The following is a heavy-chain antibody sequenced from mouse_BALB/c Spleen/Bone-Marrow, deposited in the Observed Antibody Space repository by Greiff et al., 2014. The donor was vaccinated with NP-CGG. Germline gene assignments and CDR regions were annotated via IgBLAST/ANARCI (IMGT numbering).Heavy chain of an antibody. D-gene: IGHD2-1*01. CDR2: LNPGSGGT. Sequence: VKLQESGAELVRPGTSVKVSCKASGYAFTNYFIEWVKQRPGQGLEWIGVLNPGSGGTNYNKKFKGKATLTADKSSSTAYMQLSSLTYDDSAVYFCAGDGNWFPYWGQGTLVTVSA. CDR3: AGDGNWFPY. J-gene: IGHJ3*01. CDR1: GYAFTNYF. V-gene: IGHV1-54*01.